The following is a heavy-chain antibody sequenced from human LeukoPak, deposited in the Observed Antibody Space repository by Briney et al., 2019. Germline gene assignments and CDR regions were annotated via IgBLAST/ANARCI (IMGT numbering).Heavy chain of an antibody. CDR2: ISPDGSIK. J-gene: IGHJ4*02. Sequence: GGSLRLSCAASGFTFSSYAMHWVAQAPGKGLEWVGVISPDGSIKYYAESVKGRLMISRDNSKNTLYLQMSSLRGEDTALYYCARDPFRGAPDYFDSWARDPWSPSPQ. CDR1: GFTFSSYA. CDR3: ARDPFRGAPDYFDS. V-gene: IGHV3-30-3*01. D-gene: IGHD3-10*01.